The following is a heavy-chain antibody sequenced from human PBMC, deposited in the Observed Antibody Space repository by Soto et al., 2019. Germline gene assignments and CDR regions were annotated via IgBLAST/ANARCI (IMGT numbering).Heavy chain of an antibody. Sequence: EVHLLESGGGLVEPGGSLRLSCAASGFPFNNYPMSWVRQAPGKGLEWVSSISGSGGSTYYTDSVKGRFTISRDNPYNTLYLQMNSLRAEDTALYYCAKEQAYSYADTSSIFDYWGQGILVTVSS. CDR3: AKEQAYSYADTSSIFDY. J-gene: IGHJ4*02. CDR1: GFPFNNYP. CDR2: ISGSGGST. V-gene: IGHV3-23*01. D-gene: IGHD5-18*01.